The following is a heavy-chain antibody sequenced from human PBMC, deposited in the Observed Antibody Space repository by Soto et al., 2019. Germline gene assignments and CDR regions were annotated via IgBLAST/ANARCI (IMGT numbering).Heavy chain of an antibody. Sequence: SVKVSCKASGGAFSSYAISWVRQAPGQGLEWMGGIIPIFGTANYAQKFQGRVTITADESTSTAYMELSSLRSEDTAVYYCARDRAVWELLRYYYGMDVWGQGTTVTVSS. D-gene: IGHD1-26*01. V-gene: IGHV1-69*13. CDR1: GGAFSSYA. CDR3: ARDRAVWELLRYYYGMDV. J-gene: IGHJ6*02. CDR2: IIPIFGTA.